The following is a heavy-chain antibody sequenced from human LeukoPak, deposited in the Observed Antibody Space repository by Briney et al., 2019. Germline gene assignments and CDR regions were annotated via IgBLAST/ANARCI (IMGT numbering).Heavy chain of an antibody. D-gene: IGHD5-24*01. CDR2: VDPEDGET. J-gene: IGHJ5*02. Sequence: ASVKVSCKVSGYTFTDYYMHWVQQAPGKGLEWMGLVDPEDGETIYAEKFQGRVTITADTSTDTAYVELSSLRSEDTAVYYCATEILPTTPAQGWPRNWFDPWGQGTLVTVSS. V-gene: IGHV1-69-2*01. CDR1: GYTFTDYY. CDR3: ATEILPTTPAQGWPRNWFDP.